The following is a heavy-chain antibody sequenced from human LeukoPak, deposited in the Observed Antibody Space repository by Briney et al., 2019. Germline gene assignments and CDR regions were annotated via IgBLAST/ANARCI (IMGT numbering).Heavy chain of an antibody. J-gene: IGHJ6*02. D-gene: IGHD3-9*01. CDR2: INPKSGGT. Sequence: GASVKVSCKASGYTFTGYHIHWVRQAPGQGLEWMGWINPKSGGTNYAQNFQGRVTMTRDTSISTACMELRSLRSDDTAVYYCARVYMLPYFDWSSSGTDVWGQGTTVAVSS. CDR1: GYTFTGYH. V-gene: IGHV1-2*02. CDR3: ARVYMLPYFDWSSSGTDV.